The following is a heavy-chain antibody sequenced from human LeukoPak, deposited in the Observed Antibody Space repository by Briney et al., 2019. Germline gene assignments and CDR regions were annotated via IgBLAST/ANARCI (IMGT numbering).Heavy chain of an antibody. J-gene: IGHJ5*02. Sequence: SQTLSLTCAISGDSVSGGSAGWNWIRQSPSRGLEWLGRIYYRSKWYSDYAISLKSRITINPDTSRNQFSLQLNSVTHDDTTAYYCTGGGLVRGTLHWFDPWGQGTLVTVSS. CDR1: GDSVSGGSAG. CDR3: TGGGLVRGTLHWFDP. V-gene: IGHV6-1*01. D-gene: IGHD3-10*01. CDR2: IYYRSKWYS.